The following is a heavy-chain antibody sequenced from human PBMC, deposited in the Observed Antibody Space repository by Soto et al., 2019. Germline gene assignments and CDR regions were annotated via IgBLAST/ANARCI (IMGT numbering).Heavy chain of an antibody. CDR3: ARKDKSGYFNWFDP. V-gene: IGHV5-51*01. Sequence: GESLKISCRTSGYKFTSSWIAWVRQMPGKGLEWMGIIFPSDSDTRYSPSFQGQVTISADRSTSTVFLQWASLKASDTAVYFCARKDKSGYFNWFDPWGQGTLVTSPQ. J-gene: IGHJ5*02. CDR2: IFPSDSDT. CDR1: GYKFTSSW. D-gene: IGHD3-22*01.